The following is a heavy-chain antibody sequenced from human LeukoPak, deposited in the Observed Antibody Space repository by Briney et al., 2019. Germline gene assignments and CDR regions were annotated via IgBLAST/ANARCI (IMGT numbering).Heavy chain of an antibody. CDR3: ARVATPDVSSPLDF. CDR2: IFSSGGA. V-gene: IGHV4-4*07. J-gene: IGHJ4*02. D-gene: IGHD6-19*01. Sequence: PSETLSLTCAVSGGSINGFFWTWIRQPAGEGLQYIGRIFSSGGANYNPSLQSRVAMSVGTSQNLFSLKLTSVTAADTAVYFCARVATPDVSSPLDFWGQGILVTVSS. CDR1: GGSINGFF.